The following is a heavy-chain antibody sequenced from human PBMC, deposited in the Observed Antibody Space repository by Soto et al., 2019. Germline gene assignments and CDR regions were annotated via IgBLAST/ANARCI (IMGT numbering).Heavy chain of an antibody. CDR3: ASSSSSFNFDY. V-gene: IGHV3-48*01. J-gene: IGHJ4*02. D-gene: IGHD6-6*01. CDR2: ISSSSSTI. CDR1: GFTFSSYS. Sequence: GGSLRLSCAASGFTFSSYSMNWVRQAPGKGLEWVSYISSSSSTIYYAGSVKGRFTISRDNAKNSLYMQMNSLRAEDTAVYYCASSSSSFNFDYWGQGTLVTVSS.